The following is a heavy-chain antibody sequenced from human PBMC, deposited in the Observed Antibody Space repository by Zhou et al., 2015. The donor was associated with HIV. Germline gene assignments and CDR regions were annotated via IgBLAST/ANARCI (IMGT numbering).Heavy chain of an antibody. CDR3: ARGYDSSGEQGYFDY. CDR2: IIPIFGTA. D-gene: IGHD3-22*01. CDR1: GGTFSGSD. Sequence: LVQSGTEVRKPGSSVRVSCKASGGTFSGSDISWVRQAPGQGLEWMGGIIPIFGTANYAQKFQGRVTITADKSTSTAYMELSSLRSEDTAVYYCARGYDSSGEQGYFDYWGQGTLVTVSS. V-gene: IGHV1-69*06. J-gene: IGHJ4*02.